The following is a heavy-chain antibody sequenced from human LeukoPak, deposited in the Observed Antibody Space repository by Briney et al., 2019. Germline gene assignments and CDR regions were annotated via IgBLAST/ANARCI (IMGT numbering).Heavy chain of an antibody. CDR3: ARHSDVIGAI. CDR1: GYTFTHQL. V-gene: IGHV5-51*01. CDR2: IYPRDSDT. J-gene: IGHJ4*02. Sequence: PGESLKISCKASGYTFTHQLIGWVRQKSGSGLEWMGIIYPRDSDTRYSPSFQGHVSISADTSINTAYLEWSRLEASDTAIYYCARHSDVIGAIWGQGTLVTVSS. D-gene: IGHD3-10*01.